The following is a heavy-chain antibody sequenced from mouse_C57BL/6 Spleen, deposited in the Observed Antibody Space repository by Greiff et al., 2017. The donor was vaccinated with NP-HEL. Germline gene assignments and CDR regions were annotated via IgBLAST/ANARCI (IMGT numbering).Heavy chain of an antibody. Sequence: QVQLQQPGTELVKPGASVKLSCKASGYTFTSYWMHWVKQRPGQGLEWIGNINPSNGGTKYNEKFKSKATLTVDKPSSTAYMQLSSLTSEDSAVYYCARSRYDSYYFDYWGQGTTLTVSS. CDR1: GYTFTSYW. J-gene: IGHJ2*01. V-gene: IGHV1-53*01. D-gene: IGHD2-14*01. CDR3: ARSRYDSYYFDY. CDR2: INPSNGGT.